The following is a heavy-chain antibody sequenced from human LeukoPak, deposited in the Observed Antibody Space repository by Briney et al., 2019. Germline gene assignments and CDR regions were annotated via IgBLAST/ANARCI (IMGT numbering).Heavy chain of an antibody. Sequence: PSETLSLTCAVYGGSFSGYYWSWIRQPPGKGLEWIGYIYYSGSTNYNPSLKSRVTISVDTSKNQFSLKLSSVTAADTAVYYCARVSFFRWASTRPSYYYYYMDVWGKGTTVTVSS. CDR3: ARVSFFRWASTRPSYYYYYMDV. CDR2: IYYSGST. V-gene: IGHV4-34*01. CDR1: GGSFSGYY. J-gene: IGHJ6*03. D-gene: IGHD2-15*01.